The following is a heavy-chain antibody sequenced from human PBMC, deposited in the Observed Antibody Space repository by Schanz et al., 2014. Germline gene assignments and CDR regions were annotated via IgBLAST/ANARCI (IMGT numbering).Heavy chain of an antibody. J-gene: IGHJ4*02. Sequence: EVQLVESGGGLVKPGGSLRLSCAASGFTFSTYSMNWVRQAPGEGLEWVANIKGDSSVKAYVDSVRGRFTLSRDNAKNSLYLQMNSLRDEDTAVYYCAREGERKGMLPYYFDYWGQGALVTVSS. V-gene: IGHV3-7*01. CDR3: AREGERKGMLPYYFDY. CDR1: GFTFSTYS. CDR2: IKGDSSVK. D-gene: IGHD3-10*01.